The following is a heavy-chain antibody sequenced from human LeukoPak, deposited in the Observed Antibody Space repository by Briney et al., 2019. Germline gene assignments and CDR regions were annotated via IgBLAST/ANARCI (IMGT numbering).Heavy chain of an antibody. CDR2: INHSGST. J-gene: IGHJ4*02. CDR3: ARGHLRTFFRY. Sequence: SETLSLTCAVYGGSFSGYYWSWIRQPPGKGLEWIGEINHSGSTNYNPSLKSRVTISVDTSKNQFSLKLSSVTAADTAVYYCARGHLRTFFRYWGQGTLVTVSS. V-gene: IGHV4-34*01. D-gene: IGHD3-3*01. CDR1: GGSFSGYY.